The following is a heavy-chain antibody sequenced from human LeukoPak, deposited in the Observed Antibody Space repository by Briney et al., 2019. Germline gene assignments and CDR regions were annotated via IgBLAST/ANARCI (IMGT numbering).Heavy chain of an antibody. CDR3: ARADSSGWYIAPDY. J-gene: IGHJ4*02. CDR2: ISAYNGNT. D-gene: IGHD6-19*01. CDR1: GYTFTSNG. V-gene: IGHV1-18*01. Sequence: ASVKVSCKASGYTFTSNGISWVRQAPGQGLEWMGWISAYNGNTNYAQKLQGRVTMTTDTSTSTAYMELRSLRSDDTAVYYCARADSSGWYIAPDYWGQGTLVTVSS.